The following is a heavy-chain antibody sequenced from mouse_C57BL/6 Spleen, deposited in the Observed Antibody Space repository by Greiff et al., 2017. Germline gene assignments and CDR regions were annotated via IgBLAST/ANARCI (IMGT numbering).Heavy chain of an antibody. CDR1: GYAFSSSW. CDR2: IYPGDGDT. D-gene: IGHD1-1*01. CDR3: ARSVYGCNPAWFAY. Sequence: VQLKESGPELVKPGASVKISCKASGYAFSSSWMNWVKQRPGTGLEWIGRIYPGDGDTNYNGKFKGKATLTADKSSSTAYMQLSSLTSEDSAVYFCARSVYGCNPAWFAYWGQGTLVTVSA. J-gene: IGHJ3*01. V-gene: IGHV1-82*01.